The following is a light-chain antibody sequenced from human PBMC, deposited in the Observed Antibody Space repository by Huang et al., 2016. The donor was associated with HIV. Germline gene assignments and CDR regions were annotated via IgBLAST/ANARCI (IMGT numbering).Light chain of an antibody. CDR2: DAS. J-gene: IGKJ4*01. Sequence: ELVMTPSPATLSVSPGERDTLSCRASQSVSSNLAWYQQKPGQATWPHSYDASTRATGIPARYSDSWSGTEFTLTISSLQSEECAVYYCQQYNNWPPLTFGGGTKVEIK. V-gene: IGKV3-15*01. CDR3: QQYNNWPPLT. CDR1: QSVSSN.